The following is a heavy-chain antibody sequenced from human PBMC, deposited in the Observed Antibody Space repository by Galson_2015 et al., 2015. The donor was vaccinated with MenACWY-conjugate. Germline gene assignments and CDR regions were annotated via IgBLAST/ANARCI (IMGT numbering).Heavy chain of an antibody. J-gene: IGHJ4*02. CDR2: IWYDGSQT. D-gene: IGHD3-22*01. CDR1: GFTFKSYA. CDR3: AKRYYSDSSGYLGSIDY. Sequence: SLRLSCAASGFTFKSYAMHWVRQAPGKGLEWMAVIWYDGSQTYYADSVKGRFTISRDNSENTVSLQMNSLRAEDTAVYHCAKRYYSDSSGYLGSIDYWGQGTLVTVSS. V-gene: IGHV3-33*06.